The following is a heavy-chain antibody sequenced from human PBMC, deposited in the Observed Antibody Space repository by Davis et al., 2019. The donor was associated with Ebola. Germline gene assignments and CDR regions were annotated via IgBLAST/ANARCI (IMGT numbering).Heavy chain of an antibody. V-gene: IGHV4-38-2*01. D-gene: IGHD1-26*01. Sequence: PSETLSLTCAVSGYSISSGYYWGRIRQPPGKGLEWIGSIYHSGSTYYNPSLKSRVTISVDTSKNQFSLKLSSVTAADTAVYYCATEAPRALNAEYFQHWGQGTLVTVSS. CDR2: IYHSGST. CDR3: ATEAPRALNAEYFQH. J-gene: IGHJ1*01. CDR1: GYSISSGYY.